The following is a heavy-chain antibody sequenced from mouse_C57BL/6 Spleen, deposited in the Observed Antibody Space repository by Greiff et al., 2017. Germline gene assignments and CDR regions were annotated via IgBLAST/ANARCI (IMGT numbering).Heavy chain of an antibody. CDR1: GYTFTSYW. CDR2: IDPSDSYT. Sequence: VQLQQPGAELVMPGASVKLSCKASGYTFTSYWMHWVKQRPGQGLEWIGEIDPSDSYTNYNQKFKGKSTLTVDKSSSTAYMQLSSLTSEDSAVYYCARSTMVTTGDAMDYWGQGTSVTVSS. V-gene: IGHV1-69*01. D-gene: IGHD2-2*01. CDR3: ARSTMVTTGDAMDY. J-gene: IGHJ4*01.